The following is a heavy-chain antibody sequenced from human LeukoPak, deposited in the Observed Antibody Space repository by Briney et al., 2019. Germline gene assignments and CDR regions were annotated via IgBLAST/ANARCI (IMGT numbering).Heavy chain of an antibody. J-gene: IGHJ3*01. CDR2: INSDGSST. CDR3: ASLVRVNSPIR. Sequence: GGSLRLSCAASGFTFSSYWMHWVRQAPGKGLVWVSRINSDGSSTSYADSVKGRFTISRDNAKNTLYLQMNSLRAEDTAVYYCASLVRVNSPIRWGQGTMVTVSS. CDR1: GFTFSSYW. D-gene: IGHD6-6*01. V-gene: IGHV3-74*01.